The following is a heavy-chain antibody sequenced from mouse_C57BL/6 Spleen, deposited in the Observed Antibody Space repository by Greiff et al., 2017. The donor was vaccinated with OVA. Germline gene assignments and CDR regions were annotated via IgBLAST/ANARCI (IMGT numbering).Heavy chain of an antibody. V-gene: IGHV1-55*01. CDR3: ASCTTVGAHFDY. Sequence: QVQLQQPGAELVKPGASVKMSCKASGYTFTSYWITWVKQRPGQGLEWIGDIYPGSGSTNYNEKFKSKATLTVDTSSSTAYMQLSSLSSEDSAVYYCASCTTVGAHFDYWGQGTTLTVSS. CDR2: IYPGSGST. J-gene: IGHJ2*01. CDR1: GYTFTSYW. D-gene: IGHD1-1*01.